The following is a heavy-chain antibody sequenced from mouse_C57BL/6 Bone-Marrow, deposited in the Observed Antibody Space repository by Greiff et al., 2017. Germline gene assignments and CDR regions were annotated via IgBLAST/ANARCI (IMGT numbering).Heavy chain of an antibody. Sequence: EVQGVESGGGLVQPGGSMKLSCVASGFTFSNYWMNWVRQSPEKGLEWVAQIRLKSDNYATPYAESVKGRFTISRDDSKSSVYLQMNNLRAEDTGIYYCTVPSFYYYGSSFYFDYWGQGTTLTVSS. CDR3: TVPSFYYYGSSFYFDY. V-gene: IGHV6-3*01. CDR1: GFTFSNYW. D-gene: IGHD1-1*01. J-gene: IGHJ2*01. CDR2: IRLKSDNYAT.